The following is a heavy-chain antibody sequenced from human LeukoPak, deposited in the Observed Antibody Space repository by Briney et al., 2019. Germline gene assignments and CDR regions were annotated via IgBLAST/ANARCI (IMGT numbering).Heavy chain of an antibody. CDR1: GFTFDDYA. Sequence: GGSLRLSCAASGFTFDDYAMHWVRQAPGKGLEWVSLISGDGGSTYYADSVKGRFTISRDKYKNSLYLKMNSLRTEDTALYYCAKDILCSGGAWYSGTFDIWGQGTMVTVSS. J-gene: IGHJ3*02. CDR2: ISGDGGST. D-gene: IGHD2-15*01. CDR3: AKDILCSGGAWYSGTFDI. V-gene: IGHV3-43*02.